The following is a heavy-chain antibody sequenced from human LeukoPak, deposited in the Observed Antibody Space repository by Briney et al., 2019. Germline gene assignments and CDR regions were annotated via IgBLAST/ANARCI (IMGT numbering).Heavy chain of an antibody. V-gene: IGHV3-30*02. Sequence: GGSLRLSCAASGFTFSSYGMHWVRQAPAKRLEWVAFIRYDGSNKYYADSVKGRFTISRDNSKNTLYLQMNSLRAEDTAVYYCAKTFTPVVGPHYFEYWGQGTLVTVSS. J-gene: IGHJ4*02. CDR2: IRYDGSNK. D-gene: IGHD1-26*01. CDR3: AKTFTPVVGPHYFEY. CDR1: GFTFSSYG.